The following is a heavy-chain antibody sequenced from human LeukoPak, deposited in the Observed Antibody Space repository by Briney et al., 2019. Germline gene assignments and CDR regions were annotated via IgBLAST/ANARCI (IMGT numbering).Heavy chain of an antibody. Sequence: SETLSLTCTVSGGSISSYYWTWIRQPPGKGLEWIGFIYYSGSTNCSPSLKSRVTISVDTSKSQFSLKLSSVTAADTAVYYCARYKGDSSGYYYFDYWGQGTLVTVSS. CDR1: GGSISSYY. J-gene: IGHJ4*02. CDR3: ARYKGDSSGYYYFDY. D-gene: IGHD3-22*01. V-gene: IGHV4-59*12. CDR2: IYYSGST.